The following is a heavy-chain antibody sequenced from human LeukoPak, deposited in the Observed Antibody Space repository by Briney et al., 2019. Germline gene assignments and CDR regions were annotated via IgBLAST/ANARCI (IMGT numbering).Heavy chain of an antibody. D-gene: IGHD3-22*01. V-gene: IGHV4-39*01. Sequence: SETLSLTCTVSGDSIRSSSYYWAWIRQPPGKGLEWIGFIYYTGSTYYNPSLKSRVTISVDTSNNQFSLKLRSVTAADRAVYFCASRYYYDPSGYFLYWCQGTLVTVSS. J-gene: IGHJ4*02. CDR1: GDSIRSSSYY. CDR3: ASRYYYDPSGYFLY. CDR2: IYYTGST.